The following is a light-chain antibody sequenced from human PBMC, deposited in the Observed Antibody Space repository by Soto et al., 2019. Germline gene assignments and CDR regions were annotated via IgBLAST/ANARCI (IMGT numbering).Light chain of an antibody. Sequence: QSALTQPASVSGSPGQSIAISCTGTSNEVGGYNYVSWYQQEPGKAPKLLIYDVTTRPSGVSSRFSGSKSGNTASLTISGLQTEDEANYYCTSYTSISTVVFGGGTKVTVL. CDR3: TSYTSISTVV. J-gene: IGLJ3*02. V-gene: IGLV2-14*01. CDR2: DVT. CDR1: SNEVGGYNY.